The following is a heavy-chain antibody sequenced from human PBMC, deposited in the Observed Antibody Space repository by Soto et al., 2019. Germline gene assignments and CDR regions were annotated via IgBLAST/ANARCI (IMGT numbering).Heavy chain of an antibody. CDR2: IIPIFGTA. J-gene: IGHJ6*02. CDR1: GGTFSSCA. Sequence: ASVKVSCKASGGTFSSCAISWVRQAPGQGLEWMGGIIPIFGTANYAQKFQGRVTITADESTSTAYMELSSLRSEDTAVYYCARGPSRSSWLIPSYYFYGMDVWGQGTTVTVSS. V-gene: IGHV1-69*13. D-gene: IGHD6-13*01. CDR3: ARGPSRSSWLIPSYYFYGMDV.